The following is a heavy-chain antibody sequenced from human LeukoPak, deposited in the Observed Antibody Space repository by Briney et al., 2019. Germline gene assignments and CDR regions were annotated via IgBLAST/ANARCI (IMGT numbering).Heavy chain of an antibody. CDR1: GGSISSYY. Sequence: TSETLSLTCTVSGGSISSYYWSWIRQSPGKGLEWIGYIYSSGSTKYNPSPSGRVTISVDTSKSQFSLKLSSVTAADTAVYYCARPQHDALDIWGQGTMVTVSS. D-gene: IGHD1-1*01. CDR2: IYSSGST. J-gene: IGHJ3*02. V-gene: IGHV4-59*08. CDR3: ARPQHDALDI.